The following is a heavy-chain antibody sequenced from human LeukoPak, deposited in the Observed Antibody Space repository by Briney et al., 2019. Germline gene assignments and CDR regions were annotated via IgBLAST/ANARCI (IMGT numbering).Heavy chain of an antibody. J-gene: IGHJ4*02. V-gene: IGHV3-23*01. CDR2: ISGSGGST. Sequence: GGSLRLSCAASGFTFSGYAMSWVRQAPGKGLEWVSAISGSGGSTYYADSVKGRFTISGDNSKNTLYLQMNSLRAEDTAVYYCAKDSGFSGYNIFDYWGQGTLVTVSS. D-gene: IGHD6-25*01. CDR3: AKDSGFSGYNIFDY. CDR1: GFTFSGYA.